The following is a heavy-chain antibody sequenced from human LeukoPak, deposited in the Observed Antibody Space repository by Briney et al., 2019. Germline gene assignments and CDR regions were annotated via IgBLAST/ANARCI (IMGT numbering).Heavy chain of an antibody. V-gene: IGHV4-61*01. CDR2: IYNSGRT. CDR3: ARNLGI. J-gene: IGHJ4*02. CDR1: GDSVSSGNSY. Sequence: SETLSLTCSVSGDSVSSGNSYWNWIRQPPRKGLEWIGSIYNSGRTKYNPSLKSRVTISTDTSKNQFFPKLNSVIATDTAVYYCARNLGIWGQGILVTVSS.